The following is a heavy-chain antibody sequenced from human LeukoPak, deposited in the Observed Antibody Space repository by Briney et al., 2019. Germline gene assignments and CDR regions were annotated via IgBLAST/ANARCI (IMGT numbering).Heavy chain of an antibody. D-gene: IGHD1-26*01. Sequence: GGSLRLSCTASGFTFGDYAMSWVRQAPGKGLEWVGFIRSKAYGGTTEYAASVKGRFTISRDDSKSIAHLQMNSLKTEDTAVYYCARSYGAPFDAFDIWGQGTMVTVSS. J-gene: IGHJ3*02. CDR3: ARSYGAPFDAFDI. CDR2: IRSKAYGGTT. V-gene: IGHV3-49*04. CDR1: GFTFGDYA.